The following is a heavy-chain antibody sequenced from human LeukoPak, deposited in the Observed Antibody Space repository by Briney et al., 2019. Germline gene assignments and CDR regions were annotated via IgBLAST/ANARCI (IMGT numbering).Heavy chain of an antibody. V-gene: IGHV3-53*01. CDR2: IYSGGNT. CDR1: GFIFSDQH. D-gene: IGHD3-22*01. CDR3: ARAVSSGYDPFDY. Sequence: GGSLRLSCAASGFIFSDQHMDWVRQAPGKGLEWVSVIYSGGNTYYADSVKGRFTISRDNSKNTLYLQMNSLRAEDTAVYYCARAVSSGYDPFDYWGQGTLVTVSS. J-gene: IGHJ4*02.